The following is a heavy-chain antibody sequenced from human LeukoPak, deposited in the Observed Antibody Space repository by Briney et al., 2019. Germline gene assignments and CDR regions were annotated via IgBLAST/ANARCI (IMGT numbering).Heavy chain of an antibody. CDR1: GGSFSGYY. CDR3: ARGVVGLLWFGNWFDP. V-gene: IGHV4-34*01. J-gene: IGHJ5*02. D-gene: IGHD3-10*01. CDR2: INHSGST. Sequence: SETLSLTCAVYGGSFSGYYWSWIRQPPGKGLGWIGEINHSGSTNYNPSLKSRVTISVDTSKNQFSLKLSSVTAADTAVYYCARGVVGLLWFGNWFDPWGQGTLVTVSS.